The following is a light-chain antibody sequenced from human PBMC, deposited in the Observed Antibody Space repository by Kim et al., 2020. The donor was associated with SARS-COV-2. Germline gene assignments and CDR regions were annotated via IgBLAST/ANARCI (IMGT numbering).Light chain of an antibody. CDR2: GAS. Sequence: SPGERATLSCRASQSISNNYVAWYQQKPGQAPRLLIYGASNRATGIPDRFSGSGSGTDFTLTISRLEPEDFAVYYCQQYGSSPRTFGQGTKVDIK. V-gene: IGKV3-20*01. CDR1: QSISNNY. CDR3: QQYGSSPRT. J-gene: IGKJ1*01.